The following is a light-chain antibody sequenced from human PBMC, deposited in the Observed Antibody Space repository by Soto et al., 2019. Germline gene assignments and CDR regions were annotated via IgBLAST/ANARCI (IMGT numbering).Light chain of an antibody. CDR3: QQLYNWHRGT. CDR1: QSVSSY. J-gene: IGKJ4*01. Sequence: IVFTQSPATLSLSTGGRATLSCRGSQSVSSYLAWDQQKPGQAPRLLIYDASNRGTGIPARFSGSGSGTDFTLTISSLEPEDVAVYYCQQLYNWHRGTFGGGTKVDIK. CDR2: DAS. V-gene: IGKV3-11*01.